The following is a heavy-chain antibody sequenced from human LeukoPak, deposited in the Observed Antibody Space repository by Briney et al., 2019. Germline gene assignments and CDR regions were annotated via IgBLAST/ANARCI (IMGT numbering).Heavy chain of an antibody. J-gene: IGHJ4*02. V-gene: IGHV4-59*08. D-gene: IGHD6-13*01. CDR3: ARLFVAAGIDY. Sequence: SETLSLTCTVSGVSISSYYWSWIRQPPGKGLEWIGYIYYSGSTNYNPSLKSRVTISVDTSKNQFSLKLSSVTAADTAVYYCARLFVAAGIDYWGQGTLVTVSS. CDR2: IYYSGST. CDR1: GVSISSYY.